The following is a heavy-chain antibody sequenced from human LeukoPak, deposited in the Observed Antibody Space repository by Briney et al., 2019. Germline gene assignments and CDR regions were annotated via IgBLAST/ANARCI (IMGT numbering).Heavy chain of an antibody. J-gene: IGHJ4*02. V-gene: IGHV3-30*02. D-gene: IGHD6-13*01. Sequence: GGSLRLSCAASGFTFSSYGMHWVRQAPGKGLEWVAFIRYDGSNKYYADSVKGRFTISRDNSKNTLYLKMNSLRAEDRAVYYCAKDKRGVAAAGRAGGHDYWGQGTLVTVSS. CDR1: GFTFSSYG. CDR2: IRYDGSNK. CDR3: AKDKRGVAAAGRAGGHDY.